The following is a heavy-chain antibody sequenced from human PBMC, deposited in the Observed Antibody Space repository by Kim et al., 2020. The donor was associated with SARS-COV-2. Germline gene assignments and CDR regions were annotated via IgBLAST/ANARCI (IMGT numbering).Heavy chain of an antibody. Sequence: SGGTNIARKCQGRVTMTRDTSISTAYMELSRLRSDDTAVYYCARLLYFDYWGQGTLVTVSS. CDR2: SGGT. J-gene: IGHJ4*02. CDR3: ARLLYFDY. V-gene: IGHV1-2*02.